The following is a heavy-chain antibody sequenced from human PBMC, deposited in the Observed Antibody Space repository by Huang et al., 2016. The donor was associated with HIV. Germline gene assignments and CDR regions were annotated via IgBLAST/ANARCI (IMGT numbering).Heavy chain of an antibody. D-gene: IGHD3-22*01. CDR2: ISSSSSYI. V-gene: IGHV3-21*01. Sequence: EVQLVESGGGLVKPGGSLRLSCAASGFTFSSYSRNWVRQAAGKGLEWVSSISSSSSYIYYADSVKGRFTISRDNAKNSLYLQMNSLRAEDTAVYYCARDYYYYDSSGQVPDAFDIWGQGTMVTVSS. CDR3: ARDYYYYDSSGQVPDAFDI. J-gene: IGHJ3*02. CDR1: GFTFSSYS.